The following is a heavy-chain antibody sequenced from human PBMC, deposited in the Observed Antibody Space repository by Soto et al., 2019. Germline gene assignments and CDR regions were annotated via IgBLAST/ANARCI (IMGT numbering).Heavy chain of an antibody. J-gene: IGHJ4*02. Sequence: GGSLRLSCAASGFTFSAYWMSWVRQAPGKGLEWVSNIKKDGSEKYYVDSVKVRFIISRENPKKSVYLQMNSLRAEDTAVYYCARDLYSSSSVFNXWGQVSLVTASX. D-gene: IGHD6-6*01. CDR1: GFTFSAYW. CDR2: IKKDGSEK. V-gene: IGHV3-7*03. CDR3: ARDLYSSSSVFNX.